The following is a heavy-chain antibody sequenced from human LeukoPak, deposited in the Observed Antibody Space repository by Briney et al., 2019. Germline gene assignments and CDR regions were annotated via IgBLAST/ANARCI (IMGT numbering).Heavy chain of an antibody. D-gene: IGHD6-19*01. CDR2: ISSTSSTI. J-gene: IGHJ4*02. V-gene: IGHV3-48*03. CDR1: GFTFNSYE. CDR3: ARGESSGWDRQDFFDY. Sequence: GGSLRLSCAASGFTFNSYEMNWVRQAPGKGLEGVSYISSTSSTIYYADSVSGRFTISRDKAKNSLHLQMNSLRAEDTAVYYCARGESSGWDRQDFFDYWGQGTLVTVSS.